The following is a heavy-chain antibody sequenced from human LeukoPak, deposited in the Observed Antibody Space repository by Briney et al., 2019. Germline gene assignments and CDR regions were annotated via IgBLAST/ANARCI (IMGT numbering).Heavy chain of an antibody. CDR1: GGSISSYY. D-gene: IGHD5-12*01. J-gene: IGHJ4*02. Sequence: SETLSLTCTVSGGSISSYYWSWIRQPAGKGLEWIGRIYTSGSTNYNPSLKSRVTMSVDTSKNQFSLKLSSVTAADTAVYYCARETGYSGYDYISAPDYWGQGTLVTVSS. CDR2: IYTSGST. CDR3: ARETGYSGYDYISAPDY. V-gene: IGHV4-4*07.